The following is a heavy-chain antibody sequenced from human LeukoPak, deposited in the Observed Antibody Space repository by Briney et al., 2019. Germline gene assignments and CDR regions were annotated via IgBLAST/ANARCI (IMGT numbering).Heavy chain of an antibody. Sequence: SETLSLTCTVSGGSISSGGYYWSWIRQHPGKGLEWIGYIYYSGSTYYNPSLKSRVTISVDTSKNQFSLKLSSVTAADTAVYYCAGHYGSGSYYGLYYYYGMDVWGQGTTVTVSS. CDR1: GGSISSGGYY. V-gene: IGHV4-31*03. CDR3: AGHYGSGSYYGLYYYYGMDV. J-gene: IGHJ6*02. CDR2: IYYSGST. D-gene: IGHD3-10*01.